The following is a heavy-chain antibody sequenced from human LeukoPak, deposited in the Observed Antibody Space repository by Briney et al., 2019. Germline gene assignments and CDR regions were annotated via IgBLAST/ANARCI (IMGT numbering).Heavy chain of an antibody. D-gene: IGHD6-19*01. CDR3: ARDRRSSGWYWFDP. Sequence: AASVKVSCKASGGTFSSYAISWVRQAPGQGLEWMGGIIPIFGTANYAQKFQGRVTITTDESTSPAYMELSSLRSEDTAVYYCARDRRSSGWYWFDPWGQGTLVTVSS. CDR1: GGTFSSYA. J-gene: IGHJ5*02. V-gene: IGHV1-69*05. CDR2: IIPIFGTA.